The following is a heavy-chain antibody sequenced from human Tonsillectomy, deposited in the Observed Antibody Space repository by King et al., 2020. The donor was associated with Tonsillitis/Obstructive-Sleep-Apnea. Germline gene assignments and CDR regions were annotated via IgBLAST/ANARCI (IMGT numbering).Heavy chain of an antibody. CDR3: ARADNGFTIFEGGWFDP. J-gene: IGHJ5*02. CDR1: GYSFTSYW. Sequence: QLVQSGAEVKKPGASLKISCKGSGYSFTSYWIAWVRQMPGKGLEWMGLIYPGDSDTRYSPSFQGQVTISADKSISTAYLQWSSLKASDTAMYYCARADNGFTIFEGGWFDPWGQGTLVTVSS. CDR2: IYPGDSDT. V-gene: IGHV5-51*01. D-gene: IGHD3-3*01.